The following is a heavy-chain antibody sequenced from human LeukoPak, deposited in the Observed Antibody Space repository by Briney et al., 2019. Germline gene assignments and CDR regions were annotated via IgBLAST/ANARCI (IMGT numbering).Heavy chain of an antibody. CDR1: GHTFTAYY. Sequence: EASVKVSCKASGHTFTAYYIHWVRQAPRHGLEWMGWINPNSGDTDYSQKFQGRVTMTRDTSISTTYMELSRLASDDTAIYYCARSKRWPNFYFDYWGQGTLVTVSS. J-gene: IGHJ4*02. CDR3: ARSKRWPNFYFDY. CDR2: INPNSGDT. D-gene: IGHD5-24*01. V-gene: IGHV1-2*02.